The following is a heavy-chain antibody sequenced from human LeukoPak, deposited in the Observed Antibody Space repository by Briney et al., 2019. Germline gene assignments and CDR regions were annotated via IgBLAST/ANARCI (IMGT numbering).Heavy chain of an antibody. CDR3: ARGPHYAIFGVVKPSGAFDI. J-gene: IGHJ3*02. Sequence: PSETLSLTCTVSGGSISSYYWSWIRQSPGKGLEWIGYIYNSGSTNYNPSLKSRVTISVDTSKNQFSLKLSSVTAADTAVYYCARGPHYAIFGVVKPSGAFDIWGQGTMVTVSS. CDR1: GGSISSYY. CDR2: IYNSGST. D-gene: IGHD3-3*01. V-gene: IGHV4-59*12.